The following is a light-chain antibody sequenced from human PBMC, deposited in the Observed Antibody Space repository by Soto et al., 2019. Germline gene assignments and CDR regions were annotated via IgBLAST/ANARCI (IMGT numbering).Light chain of an antibody. CDR3: QQYNSWPYT. J-gene: IGKJ2*01. CDR1: QSVSSN. V-gene: IGKV3-15*01. CDR2: VAS. Sequence: EIVMTQSPATLSVSPGERATLSCRASQSVSSNLAWYQQKPGQAPRLLVYVASTRSTGIPARFSGSGSGTDFTLTISSLQSGDFAVYFCQQYNSWPYTFGQGTKLEIK.